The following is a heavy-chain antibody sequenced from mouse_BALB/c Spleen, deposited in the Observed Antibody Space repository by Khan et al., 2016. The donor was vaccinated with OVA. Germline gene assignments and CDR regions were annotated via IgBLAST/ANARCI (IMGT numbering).Heavy chain of an antibody. D-gene: IGHD3-1*01. Sequence: EVQLQESGPGLVKPSQSLSLSCSVTAYSITRGYFWNWIRQFPGNKLEWMGYIRYDGNSNYNPFLKNRISITRDTSRNLFFLKLISVTPEDTATYCCAGGGSSGPAWFADWGQGTLVTVSA. CDR1: AYSITRGYF. CDR3: AGGGSSGPAWFAD. J-gene: IGHJ3*01. CDR2: IRYDGNS. V-gene: IGHV3-6*02.